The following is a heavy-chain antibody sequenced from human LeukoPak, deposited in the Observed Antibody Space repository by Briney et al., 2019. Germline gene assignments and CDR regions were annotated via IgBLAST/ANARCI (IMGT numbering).Heavy chain of an antibody. CDR1: GFTFSSYA. Sequence: HTGGSLRLSCAASGFTFSSYAMSWVRQAPGKGLEWVSGISGSGSSTNYADSVKGRFTISRDNSKKTLYLQMNSLRAEDTAIYYCAKAQRPPILYYFDYWGQGTLDTVSS. CDR2: ISGSGSST. V-gene: IGHV3-23*01. CDR3: AKAQRPPILYYFDY. D-gene: IGHD6-25*01. J-gene: IGHJ4*02.